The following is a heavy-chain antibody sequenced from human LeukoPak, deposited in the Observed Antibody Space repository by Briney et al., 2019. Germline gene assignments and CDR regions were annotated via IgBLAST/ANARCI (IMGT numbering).Heavy chain of an antibody. CDR3: ARVYQSAEYYFDY. CDR1: GGSISSHY. J-gene: IGHJ4*02. D-gene: IGHD2-2*01. V-gene: IGHV4-59*11. Sequence: SETLSLTCTVSGGSISSHYWSWIRQPPGKGLEWIGYIYYSGSTNYNPSLKSRVTISVDTSKNQFSLKLSSVTAADTAVYYCARVYQSAEYYFDYWGQGNLVSVSS. CDR2: IYYSGST.